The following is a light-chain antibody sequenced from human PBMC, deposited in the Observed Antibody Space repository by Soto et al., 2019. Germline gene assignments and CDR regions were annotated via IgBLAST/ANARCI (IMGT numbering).Light chain of an antibody. CDR3: LQHNSYPRT. CDR1: QAITND. V-gene: IGKV1-17*01. J-gene: IGKJ1*01. CDR2: AAS. Sequence: DIHMTQSPSSLSASVGDRVTITCRASQAITNDLSWYQQKPGEPPKRLIYAASTLHSGVPSRFSGSGSGTEFTLTISSLQPEDFATYFCLQHNSYPRTFGQGTKVEIK.